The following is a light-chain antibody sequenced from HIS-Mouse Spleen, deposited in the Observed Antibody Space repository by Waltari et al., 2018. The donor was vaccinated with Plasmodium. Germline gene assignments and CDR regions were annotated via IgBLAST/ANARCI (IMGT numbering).Light chain of an antibody. CDR1: KLGDKY. CDR2: QVS. CDR3: QAWDSTVV. V-gene: IGLV3-1*01. Sequence: SYELTQPPSVSVSPGQTASITCYGDKLGDKYACWYQQKPGQSPVLVIYQVSKRTSGIPERFSGSNSGNTATLTISGTQAMDEADYYCQAWDSTVVFGGGTKLTVL. J-gene: IGLJ2*01.